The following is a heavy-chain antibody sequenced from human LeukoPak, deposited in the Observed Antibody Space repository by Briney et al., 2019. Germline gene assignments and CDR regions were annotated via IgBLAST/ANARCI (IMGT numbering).Heavy chain of an antibody. CDR2: IYYSEST. CDR1: GGSITSFY. J-gene: IGHJ4*02. V-gene: IGHV4-59*01. CDR3: ARVGDGRVRD. Sequence: LETLSLTCTVSGGSITSFYWSWIRQPPGKGLEWIGGIYYSESTNYNPSLKSRVTISVDTSKNQFSLKLSSVTAADTAVYYCARVGDGRVRDWGQGTLVTVSS. D-gene: IGHD1-26*01.